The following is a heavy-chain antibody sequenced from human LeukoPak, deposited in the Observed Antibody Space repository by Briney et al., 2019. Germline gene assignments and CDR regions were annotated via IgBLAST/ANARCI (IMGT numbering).Heavy chain of an antibody. D-gene: IGHD2/OR15-2a*01. V-gene: IGHV4-59*08. CDR1: GGSISSYY. CDR2: IYYSGTT. Sequence: SETLSLTCTVSGGSISSYYWSWIRQPPGKGLEWIGYIYYSGTTNYNPSLRSRVTILVDTSKNQFSLNLSSVTAADTAVYFCARGIYLPPDYYYYGMDVWGQGTTVTVSS. J-gene: IGHJ6*02. CDR3: ARGIYLPPDYYYYGMDV.